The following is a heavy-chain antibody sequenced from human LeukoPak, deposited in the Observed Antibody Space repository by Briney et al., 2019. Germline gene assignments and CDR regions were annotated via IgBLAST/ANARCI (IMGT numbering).Heavy chain of an antibody. Sequence: GGSLRLSCAASGFTFSSYEMDWVRQAPEKGLEWISYISSSGGYMYADSVKGRFTISRDNAKNSLYLQMNSLRAEDTAVYYCARDPPFIIGTTFFDYWGQGTLVTVSS. D-gene: IGHD1-20*01. V-gene: IGHV3-48*03. CDR2: ISSSGGYM. CDR3: ARDPPFIIGTTFFDY. CDR1: GFTFSSYE. J-gene: IGHJ4*02.